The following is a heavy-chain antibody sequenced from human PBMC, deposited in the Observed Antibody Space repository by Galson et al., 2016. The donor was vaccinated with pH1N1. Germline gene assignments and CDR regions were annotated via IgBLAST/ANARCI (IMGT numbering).Heavy chain of an antibody. CDR3: AKDRAANYGDYWDY. D-gene: IGHD4-17*01. CDR2: IRFDENNN. Sequence: SLRLSCAASGFNFSTYGMHWVRQAPGKGLEWVAFIRFDENNNYYADSVKGRFTISRDSSKNMLYLQMTSLRAEDTAVYSCAKDRAANYGDYWDYWGQGTLVTVSS. CDR1: GFNFSTYG. V-gene: IGHV3-30*02. J-gene: IGHJ4*02.